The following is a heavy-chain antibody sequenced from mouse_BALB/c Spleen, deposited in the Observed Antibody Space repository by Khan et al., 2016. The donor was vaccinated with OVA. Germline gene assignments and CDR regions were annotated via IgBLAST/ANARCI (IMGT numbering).Heavy chain of an antibody. CDR1: GDSITSGY. CDR3: ACELRGFTY. CDR2: ISYSGNT. V-gene: IGHV3-8*02. Sequence: EVKLLESGPSLVKPSQTLSLTCSVTGDSITSGYWNWIRKFPGNKLEYMGYISYSGNTYYNPSLKSRISITRDTSKNQYYLQLTSVTTEVTATFYCACELRGFTYWGQGTLVTVAA. J-gene: IGHJ3*01. D-gene: IGHD1-1*01.